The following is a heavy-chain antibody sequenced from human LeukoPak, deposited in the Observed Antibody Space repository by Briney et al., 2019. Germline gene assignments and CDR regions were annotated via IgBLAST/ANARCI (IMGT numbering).Heavy chain of an antibody. D-gene: IGHD6-6*01. J-gene: IGHJ5*02. V-gene: IGHV3-23*01. CDR2: ISSSGSGGNT. Sequence: PGGSLRLSCAASGFTFSSYWMNWVRQAPGKGLEWVSGISSSGSGGNTYYADSVKGRFTISRDNSKNTLYLQMNSLRAEDTAVYYCAKDRPRLLIAARHWFDPWGQGTLVTVSS. CDR1: GFTFSSYW. CDR3: AKDRPRLLIAARHWFDP.